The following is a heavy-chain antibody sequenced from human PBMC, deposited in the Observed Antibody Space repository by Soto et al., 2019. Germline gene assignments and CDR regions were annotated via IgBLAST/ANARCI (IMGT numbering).Heavy chain of an antibody. V-gene: IGHV4-34*01. CDR3: AKDAKFDDIYTGYFVNDL. CDR1: GGSFSGYY. Sequence: SETLSLTCAVYGGSFSGYYWSWIRQPPGKGLEWIGEINHSGSTNYNPSLKSRVTISVDTSKNQFSLKLSSVTAADTAVYYCAKDAKFDDIYTGYFVNDLWGQGTPVTVSS. J-gene: IGHJ5*02. CDR2: INHSGST. D-gene: IGHD3-9*01.